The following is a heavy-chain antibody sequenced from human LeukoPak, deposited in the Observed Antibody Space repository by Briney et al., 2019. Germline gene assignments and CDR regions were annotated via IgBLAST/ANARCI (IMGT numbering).Heavy chain of an antibody. Sequence: GGSLRLSCAASGFTFSSYSMNWVRQAPGKGLEWVSSISSSSSYIYYADSVKGRFTISRDNAKNSLYLQMNSLRAEDTAVYYCARGRSSGWYEGPPDLYPRPSDYWGQGTLVTVSS. D-gene: IGHD6-19*01. CDR3: ARGRSSGWYEGPPDLYPRPSDY. V-gene: IGHV3-21*01. CDR2: ISSSSSYI. CDR1: GFTFSSYS. J-gene: IGHJ4*02.